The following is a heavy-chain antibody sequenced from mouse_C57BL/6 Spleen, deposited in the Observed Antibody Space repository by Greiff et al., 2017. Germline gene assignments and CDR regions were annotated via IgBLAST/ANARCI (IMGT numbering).Heavy chain of an antibody. CDR2: IWSGGST. D-gene: IGHD1-1*01. J-gene: IGHJ1*03. CDR1: GFSLTSYG. CDR3: ARNEDGSSRWYFDV. Sequence: VKLVESGPGLVQPSQSLSITCTVSGFSLTSYGVHWVRQSPGKGLEWLGVIWSGGSTDYNAAFISRLSISKDNSKSQVFFKMNSLQADDTAIYYCARNEDGSSRWYFDVWGTGTTVTVSS. V-gene: IGHV2-2*01.